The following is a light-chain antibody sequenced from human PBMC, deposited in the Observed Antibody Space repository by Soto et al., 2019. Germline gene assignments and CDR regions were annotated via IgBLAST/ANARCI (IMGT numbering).Light chain of an antibody. J-gene: IGLJ3*02. CDR3: SSYAGSSTWV. Sequence: QSAPTQPPSASGSPGQAATISCTGTSSDVGGYNYVSWYQQYPGKAPKLMIYEVSKRPSGVPDRFSGSKSAKPASLTVSGLQAEDEADYYCSSYAGSSTWVFGGGTKLTVL. CDR1: SSDVGGYNY. V-gene: IGLV2-8*01. CDR2: EVS.